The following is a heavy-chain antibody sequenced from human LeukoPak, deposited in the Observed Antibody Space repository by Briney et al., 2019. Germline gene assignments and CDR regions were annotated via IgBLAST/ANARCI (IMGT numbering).Heavy chain of an antibody. J-gene: IGHJ6*03. D-gene: IGHD2-2*03. CDR2: IYTSGST. CDR3: ARAGMDIVVVPAARDYYYYMDV. V-gene: IGHV4-39*07. CDR1: GGSVRSSSYY. Sequence: SETLSLTCSVSGGSVRSSSYYWGWIRQPPGKGLEWIGRIYTSGSTNYNPSLKSRVTISVDTSKNQFSLKLSSVTAADTAVYYCARAGMDIVVVPAARDYYYYMDVWGKGTTVTVSS.